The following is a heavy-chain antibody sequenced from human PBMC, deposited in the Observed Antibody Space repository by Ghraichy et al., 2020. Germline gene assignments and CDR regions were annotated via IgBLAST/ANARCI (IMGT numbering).Heavy chain of an antibody. CDR1: GYSINIAYY. D-gene: IGHD6-19*01. CDR3: ARAVANTEFIDC. J-gene: IGHJ4*02. CDR2: IYHSGST. V-gene: IGHV4-38-2*01. Sequence: SETLSLTCAVSGYSINIAYYWGWIRQPPGKGLEWIGNIYHSGSTYYNPSLKSRVTISVDMSKNQFSLNLSSVTAADTAVYYCARAVANTEFIDCWGQGTLVTVSS.